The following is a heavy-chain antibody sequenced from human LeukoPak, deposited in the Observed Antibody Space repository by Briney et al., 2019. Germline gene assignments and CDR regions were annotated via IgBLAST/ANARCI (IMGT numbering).Heavy chain of an antibody. CDR1: GFTFSSYA. Sequence: AGGSLRLSCAASGFTFSSYAMHWVRQAPGKGLEWVAVISYDGSNKYYADSMKGRFTISRDNSKNTLYLQMNSLRAEDTAVYYCAKDPYYDSSGYSDYFDYWGQGTLVTVSS. CDR3: AKDPYYDSSGYSDYFDY. J-gene: IGHJ4*02. D-gene: IGHD3-22*01. CDR2: ISYDGSNK. V-gene: IGHV3-30*04.